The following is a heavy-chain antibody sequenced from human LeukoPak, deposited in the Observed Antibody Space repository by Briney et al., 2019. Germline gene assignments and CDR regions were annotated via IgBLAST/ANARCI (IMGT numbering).Heavy chain of an antibody. D-gene: IGHD3-22*01. V-gene: IGHV3-30*18. CDR2: ISYDGSNK. J-gene: IGHJ4*02. Sequence: GSLRLSCAASGFTFSSYGMHWVRQAPGKGLEWVAVISYDGSNKYYADSVKGRFTISRDNSKNTLYLQMNSLRAEDTAVYYCAKGYYYDSSGYYAPPAAHFDYWGQGTLVTVSS. CDR1: GFTFSSYG. CDR3: AKGYYYDSSGYYAPPAAHFDY.